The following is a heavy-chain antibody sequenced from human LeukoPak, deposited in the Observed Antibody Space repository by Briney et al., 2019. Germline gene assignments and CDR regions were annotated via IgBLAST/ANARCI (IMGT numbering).Heavy chain of an antibody. CDR1: GFTFSSYA. Sequence: GGSLRLSCAASGFTFSSYAMSWVRQAPGKGLEWVSAISGSGISTYYADSVKGRFTISRDNSKNTLFLQMNSLRAEDTAVYYCARLYYDSSGSFAYWGQGTLVTVSS. D-gene: IGHD3-22*01. CDR3: ARLYYDSSGSFAY. J-gene: IGHJ4*02. CDR2: ISGSGIST. V-gene: IGHV3-23*01.